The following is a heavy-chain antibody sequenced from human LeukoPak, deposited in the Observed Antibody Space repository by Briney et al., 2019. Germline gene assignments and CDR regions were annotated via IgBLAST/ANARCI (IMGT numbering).Heavy chain of an antibody. CDR2: INPSSGGT. Sequence: ASVKVSCKASGYTFTGYYMHWVRQAPGQGLEWMGWINPSSGGTNYAQKFQGRVTMTRDTSISTAYMELSRLRSDDTAVYYCARGGYYYGSGSGAFDIWGQGTMVTVSS. D-gene: IGHD3-10*01. V-gene: IGHV1-2*02. J-gene: IGHJ3*02. CDR3: ARGGYYYGSGSGAFDI. CDR1: GYTFTGYY.